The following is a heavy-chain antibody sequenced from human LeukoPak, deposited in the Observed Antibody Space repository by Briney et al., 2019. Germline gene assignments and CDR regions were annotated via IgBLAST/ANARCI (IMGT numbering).Heavy chain of an antibody. J-gene: IGHJ4*02. CDR3: AKSRSPGFDY. D-gene: IGHD1-14*01. CDR2: FSGSGGDT. V-gene: IGHV3-23*01. CDR1: GFTVSSNY. Sequence: GGSLTLYCAASGFTVSSNYMSWVRQAPGKGLEWVSAFSGSGGDTYYADSVKGRFTISRDNSKNTLYLQMNSLRVDDTAVYYCAKSRSPGFDYWGQGTLVTVTS.